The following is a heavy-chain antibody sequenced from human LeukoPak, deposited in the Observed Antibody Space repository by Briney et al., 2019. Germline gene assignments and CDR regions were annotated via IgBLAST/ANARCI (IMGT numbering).Heavy chain of an antibody. Sequence: QVQLQQWGARLLKPSETLSLTCVVSGGSITSNNWWMWVRQPPGKGLEWIGEIYHSGSTNYNSSLKSRVTMSVDKSQNQFSLRLSSVTAADTAVYYCAREGTGSTSFDFWGQGTLVTVSS. CDR3: AREGTGSTSFDF. CDR2: IYHSGST. J-gene: IGHJ4*02. CDR1: GGSITSNNW. D-gene: IGHD1-7*01. V-gene: IGHV4/OR15-8*01.